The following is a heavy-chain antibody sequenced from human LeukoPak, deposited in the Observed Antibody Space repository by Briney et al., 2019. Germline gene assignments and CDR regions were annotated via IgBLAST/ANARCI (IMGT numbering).Heavy chain of an antibody. CDR3: ARLADYEDDWFDP. J-gene: IGHJ5*02. V-gene: IGHV1-69*05. CDR1: GGTFSSYA. D-gene: IGHD4-17*01. Sequence: SSVKVSCKASGGTFSSYAISWVRQAPGQGLEWMGGIIPIFGTANYAQEFQGRVTITTDESTSTAYMELSSLRSEDTAVYYCARLADYEDDWFDPWGQGTLVTVSS. CDR2: IIPIFGTA.